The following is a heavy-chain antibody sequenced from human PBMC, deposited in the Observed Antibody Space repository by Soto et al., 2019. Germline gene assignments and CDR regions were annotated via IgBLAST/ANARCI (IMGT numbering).Heavy chain of an antibody. J-gene: IGHJ6*02. V-gene: IGHV1-69*13. Sequence: GASVKVSCKASGGTFDNYAVSWVRQAPGQGLGWMGGIIPMFETVNYAQRFQGRLTIAADESTSTAYMELTSLTSADTAIYFCARGLRTGNYGMEVWGQGTTRTVP. CDR2: IIPMFETV. D-gene: IGHD2-15*01. CDR1: GGTFDNYA. CDR3: ARGLRTGNYGMEV.